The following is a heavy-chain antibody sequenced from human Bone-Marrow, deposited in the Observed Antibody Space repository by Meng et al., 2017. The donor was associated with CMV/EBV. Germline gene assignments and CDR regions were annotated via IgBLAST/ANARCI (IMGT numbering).Heavy chain of an antibody. CDR1: GFTFSSYS. Sequence: GESLKISCAASGFTFSSYSMNWVRQAPGKGLEWVSYISSSSSYIYYADSVKGRFTISRDNAKNSLYLQMNSLRAEDTAVYYCASQFDLVDYWGQGTRVTFYS. D-gene: IGHD3-9*01. CDR2: ISSSSSYI. V-gene: IGHV3-21*05. CDR3: ASQFDLVDY. J-gene: IGHJ4*02.